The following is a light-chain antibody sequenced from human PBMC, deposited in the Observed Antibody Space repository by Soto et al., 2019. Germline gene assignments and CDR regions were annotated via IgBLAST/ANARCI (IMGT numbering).Light chain of an antibody. Sequence: IEMTQPPSSLYAAVWARVSMVCPASQDISNDLNWYQQKPGKAPKLLVYAASTLQSGVPSRFSGSGSGTDFTLTISSLQPEDFANYYCQQSYSTPPWTFGQGTKVDIK. CDR3: QQSYSTPPWT. J-gene: IGKJ1*01. V-gene: IGKV1-39*01. CDR1: QDISND. CDR2: AAS.